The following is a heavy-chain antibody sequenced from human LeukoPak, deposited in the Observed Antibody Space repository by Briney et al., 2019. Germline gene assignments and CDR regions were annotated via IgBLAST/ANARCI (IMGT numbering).Heavy chain of an antibody. Sequence: GGSLRLSCAASGFSFSDYYVAYISSHGSSIHYAESVKGRFTISRDNANNSLFLQMNSLRAEDTAVYYCARTGQYCSGGTCYSGQFDFWGQGTLVTVSS. CDR1: GFSFSDYY. D-gene: IGHD2-15*01. CDR2: ISSHGSSI. J-gene: IGHJ4*02. V-gene: IGHV3-11*01. CDR3: ARTGQYCSGGTCYSGQFDF.